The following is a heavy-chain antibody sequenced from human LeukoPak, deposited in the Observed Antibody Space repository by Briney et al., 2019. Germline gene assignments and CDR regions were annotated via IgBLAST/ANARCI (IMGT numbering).Heavy chain of an antibody. D-gene: IGHD4-17*01. J-gene: IGHJ4*02. V-gene: IGHV3-23*01. CDR1: GFTFSSYA. Sequence: GGSLRLSCAASGFTFSSYAMSWVRQAPGKGLEWVSGISGSGGSTYYADSVKGRFAISRDNSKNTLYLQMNSLRAEDTAVYYCAKGSTVTTYGWGVDYWGQGTLVTVSS. CDR2: ISGSGGST. CDR3: AKGSTVTTYGWGVDY.